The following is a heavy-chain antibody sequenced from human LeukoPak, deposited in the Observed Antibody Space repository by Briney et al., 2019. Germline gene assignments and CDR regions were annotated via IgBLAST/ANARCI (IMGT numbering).Heavy chain of an antibody. V-gene: IGHV4-4*09. CDR3: ARHGDSRRGPFDY. J-gene: IGHJ4*02. CDR1: GGSISSYY. D-gene: IGHD7-27*01. CDR2: IYTSGST. Sequence: SETLSLTCTISGGSISSYYWSWIRQPPGKGLEWIGYIYTSGSTNYNPSLKSRVTISVDTSKNQFSLKLSSVTAADTAVYYCARHGDSRRGPFDYWGQGTLVTVSS.